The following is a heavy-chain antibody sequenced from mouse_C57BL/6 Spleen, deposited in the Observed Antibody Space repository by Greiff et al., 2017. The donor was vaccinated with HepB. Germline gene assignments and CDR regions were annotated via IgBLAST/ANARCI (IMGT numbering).Heavy chain of an antibody. J-gene: IGHJ4*01. CDR2: IYPRSGNT. CDR1: GYTFTSYG. CDR3: AREGENYYGSSPMDY. V-gene: IGHV1-81*01. D-gene: IGHD1-1*01. Sequence: VQLQQSGAELARPGASVKLSCKASGYTFTSYGISWVKQRTGQGLEWIGEIYPRSGNTYYNEKFKGKATLTADKSSSTAYMELRSLTSEDSAVYFCAREGENYYGSSPMDYWGQGTSVTVSS.